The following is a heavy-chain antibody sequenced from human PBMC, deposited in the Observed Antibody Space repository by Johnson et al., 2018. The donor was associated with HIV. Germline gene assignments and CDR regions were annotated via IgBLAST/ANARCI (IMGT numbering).Heavy chain of an antibody. D-gene: IGHD4-11*01. CDR1: AGVTFSNAW. CDR3: AREDDYSNYGSAFDI. Sequence: GQLVESGGGLVKPGGSLRLSCTASAGVTFSNAWMSWVRQAPGKGLEWVGRIKSKIDDGTIDYATPVKGRFSISRDDSKNTLYLQMNSLRAEDTAVYYCAREDDYSNYGSAFDIWGQGTMVTVSS. J-gene: IGHJ3*02. CDR2: IKSKIDDGTI. V-gene: IGHV3-15*01.